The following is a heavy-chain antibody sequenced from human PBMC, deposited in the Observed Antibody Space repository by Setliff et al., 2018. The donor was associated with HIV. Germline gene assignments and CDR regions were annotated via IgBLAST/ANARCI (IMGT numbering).Heavy chain of an antibody. CDR1: GYRFTTGY. CDR2: IIPSDGST. V-gene: IGHV1-46*01. J-gene: IGHJ4*02. D-gene: IGHD2-21*02. Sequence: ASVKVSCKTSGYRFTTGYIHWVRQAPGQGLEWMGRIIPSDGSTIFAQKFQGRVTMTRDTSMNTAYMELSRLRSDDTAVYYCALLNHIVVVTALLPGDYWGQGTPVTVSS. CDR3: ALLNHIVVVTALLPGDY.